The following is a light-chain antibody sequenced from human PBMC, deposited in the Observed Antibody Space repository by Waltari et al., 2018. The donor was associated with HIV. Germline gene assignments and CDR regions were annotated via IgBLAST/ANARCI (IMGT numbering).Light chain of an antibody. Sequence: EIALTQSPGILSLSPGDRAIVSCRATQSMSKNFLAWFQQKPAQPPRLLISTSFIRAAGVPDRFSGSGAGTDFTLSINKREPEDFAVYYCHQYGTAPRTFGQGTKVEI. CDR1: QSMSKNF. CDR2: TSF. CDR3: HQYGTAPRT. V-gene: IGKV3-20*01. J-gene: IGKJ1*01.